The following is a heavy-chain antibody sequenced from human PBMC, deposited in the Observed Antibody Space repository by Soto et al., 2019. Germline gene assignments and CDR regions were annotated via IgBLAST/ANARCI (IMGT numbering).Heavy chain of an antibody. Sequence: SETLSLTCTVSGGSVGSGSHYWSWIRQPPGKGLEWIGYIYYSGSTNYNPSLKSRVTISVDTSKNQFSLKLSSVTAADTAVYYCAREVEQQLGWFDPWGQGTLVTVSS. CDR2: IYYSGST. CDR1: GGSVGSGSHY. CDR3: AREVEQQLGWFDP. D-gene: IGHD6-13*01. V-gene: IGHV4-61*01. J-gene: IGHJ5*02.